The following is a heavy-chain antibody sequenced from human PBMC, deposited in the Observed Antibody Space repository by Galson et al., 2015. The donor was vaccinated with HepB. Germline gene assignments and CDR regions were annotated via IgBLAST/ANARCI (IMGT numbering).Heavy chain of an antibody. D-gene: IGHD1-1*01. CDR3: ARKRYNWTKLKRGDWFDP. CDR1: GYTFTSYD. CDR2: MNPNSGNT. Sequence: SVKVSCKASGYTFTSYDINWVRQATGQGLEWMGWMNPNSGNTGYAQKFQGRVTMTRNTSISTAYMELSSLRSEDTAVYYCARKRYNWTKLKRGDWFDPWGQGTLVTVSS. V-gene: IGHV1-8*02. J-gene: IGHJ5*02.